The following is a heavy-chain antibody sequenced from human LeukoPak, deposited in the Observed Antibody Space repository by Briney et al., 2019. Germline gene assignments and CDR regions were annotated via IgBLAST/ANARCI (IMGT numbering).Heavy chain of an antibody. J-gene: IGHJ3*02. CDR1: GFTFNIYA. V-gene: IGHV1-3*01. CDR3: AREFDYGDFPYAFDI. Sequence: ALVKVSCKASGFTFNIYAIHWVRQAPGQRLEGMAWINVANGNTKYSQRYQGRVTVTRDTSASTACMELSSLRSEDTAVYYCAREFDYGDFPYAFDIWGQGTMVTVSS. D-gene: IGHD4-17*01. CDR2: INVANGNT.